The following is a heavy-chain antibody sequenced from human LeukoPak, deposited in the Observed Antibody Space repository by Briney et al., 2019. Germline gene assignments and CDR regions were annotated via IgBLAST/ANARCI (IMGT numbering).Heavy chain of an antibody. Sequence: SETLSLTCTASGASISDYYWSWVRQPPGKGLEWIGYIFYSGNTNYNPSLRSRVTISLDTSKNHFSLKLSSMTAADTAVYYCARHRGGGNPDFDYWGQGTLVTVSS. CDR1: GASISDYY. D-gene: IGHD4-23*01. V-gene: IGHV4-59*08. J-gene: IGHJ4*02. CDR2: IFYSGNT. CDR3: ARHRGGGNPDFDY.